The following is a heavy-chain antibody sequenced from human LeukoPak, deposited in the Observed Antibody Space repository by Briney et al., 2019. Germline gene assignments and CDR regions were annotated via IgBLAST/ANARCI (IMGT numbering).Heavy chain of an antibody. CDR1: GGSFSGYY. CDR2: INHSGST. J-gene: IGHJ4*02. V-gene: IGHV4-34*01. D-gene: IGHD3-10*01. CDR3: ARHDFYYYGSGSYYS. Sequence: SETLSLTCAVYGGSFSGYYWSWIRQPPGKGLEWIGEINHSGSTNYNPSLKSRVTISVDTSKNQFSLKLSSVTAADTAVYYCARHDFYYYGSGSYYSWGQGTLVTVSS.